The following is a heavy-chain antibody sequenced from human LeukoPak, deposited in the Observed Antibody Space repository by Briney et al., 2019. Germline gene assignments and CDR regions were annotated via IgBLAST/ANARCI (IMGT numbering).Heavy chain of an antibody. Sequence: SETLSLTCAVYGGSFSGYYWSWIRQPPGKGLEWIGSIYYSGTTFYNPSLKSRVTISIDTSKYQFSLKLRSVTAADTAVYYCARVFPGYSSGWYSRYFDYWGQGSLVTVSS. D-gene: IGHD6-19*01. J-gene: IGHJ4*02. CDR3: ARVFPGYSSGWYSRYFDY. CDR1: GGSFSGYY. CDR2: IYYSGTT. V-gene: IGHV4-34*01.